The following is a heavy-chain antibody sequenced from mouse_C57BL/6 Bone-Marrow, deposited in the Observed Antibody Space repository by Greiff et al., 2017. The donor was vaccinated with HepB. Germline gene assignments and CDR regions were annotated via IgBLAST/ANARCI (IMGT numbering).Heavy chain of an antibody. Sequence: DVKLQESGAELVRPGASVKLSCTASGFNIKDDYMHWVKQRPEQGLEWIGWIDPENGDTEYASKFQGKATITADTSSNTAYLQLSSLTSEDTAVYYWGGLRLAYWGQGTLVTVSA. CDR2: IDPENGDT. CDR1: GFNIKDDY. J-gene: IGHJ3*01. D-gene: IGHD2-2*01. CDR3: GGLRLAY. V-gene: IGHV14-4*01.